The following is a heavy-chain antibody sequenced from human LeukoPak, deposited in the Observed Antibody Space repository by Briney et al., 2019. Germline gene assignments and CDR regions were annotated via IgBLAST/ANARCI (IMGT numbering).Heavy chain of an antibody. V-gene: IGHV3-30*02. J-gene: IGHJ4*02. CDR3: AKDSIRAAAPEAHFEY. D-gene: IGHD6-13*01. CDR1: GFTFSRYG. CDR2: IRYDGSDK. Sequence: GGSLRLSCAASGFTFSRYGMQWVRQAPGKGLEWVAFIRYDGSDKYYADSVKGRFTISRDNSKNTVYLQMNSLRAEDTAVYYCAKDSIRAAAPEAHFEYWGQGTLVTVSS.